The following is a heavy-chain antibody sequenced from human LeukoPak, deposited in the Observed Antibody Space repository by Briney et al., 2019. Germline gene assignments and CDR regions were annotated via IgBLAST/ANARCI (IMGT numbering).Heavy chain of an antibody. CDR1: GFTVSSNY. V-gene: IGHV3-53*01. CDR2: IYSGGGT. CDR3: ARVFRPSLTVFIIRGAFDI. J-gene: IGHJ3*02. Sequence: PTGGSLRLSCAASGFTVSSNYMSWVRQAPGKGLEWVSVIYSGGGTYYADSVKGRFTISRDNDKNSLYLQMNSLRVEDTAVYYCARVFRPSLTVFIIRGAFDIWGQGTMVTVSS. D-gene: IGHD3-3*01.